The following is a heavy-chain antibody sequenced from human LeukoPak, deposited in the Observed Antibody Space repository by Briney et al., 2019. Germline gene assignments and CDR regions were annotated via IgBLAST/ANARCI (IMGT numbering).Heavy chain of an antibody. CDR3: ARDRATAFDY. CDR1: GFIFSSYV. Sequence: GGFLRLSCAAAGFIFSSYVMHWVCQAPGKGLEWVAVIWYDGSNKYYADSVKGRFTISRDNSKNTLYLQMNSLRAEDTAVYYCARDRATAFDYWGQGTLVTVSS. CDR2: IWYDGSNK. J-gene: IGHJ4*02. V-gene: IGHV3-33*01. D-gene: IGHD5-12*01.